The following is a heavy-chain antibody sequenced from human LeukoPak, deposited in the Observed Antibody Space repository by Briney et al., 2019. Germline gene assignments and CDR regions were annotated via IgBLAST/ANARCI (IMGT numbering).Heavy chain of an antibody. CDR1: GGSIRSGDHH. V-gene: IGHV4-39*07. J-gene: IGHJ6*03. Sequence: SETLSLTCSVSGGSIRSGDHHWACVRQPPGKGLEFIMSLNESGRPYYNRPLKSRVSISGDTSGKQFSLNLTSVTAADTAVYFCARELGGYPFFMDVWGRGTTVIVSS. D-gene: IGHD2-15*01. CDR3: ARELGGYPFFMDV. CDR2: LNESGRP.